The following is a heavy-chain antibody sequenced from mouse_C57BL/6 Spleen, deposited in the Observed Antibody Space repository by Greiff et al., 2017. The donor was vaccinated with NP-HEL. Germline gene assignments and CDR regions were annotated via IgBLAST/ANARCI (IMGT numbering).Heavy chain of an antibody. V-gene: IGHV1-59*01. Sequence: QVHVKQPGAELVRPGTSVKLSCKASGYTFTSYWMHWVKQRPGQGLEWIGVIDPSDSYTNYNQKFKGKATLTVDTSSSTAYMQLSGLTSEDSAVYYCAREELRHYFDYWGKGTTLTVSS. D-gene: IGHD1-2*01. J-gene: IGHJ2*01. CDR2: IDPSDSYT. CDR1: GYTFTSYW. CDR3: AREELRHYFDY.